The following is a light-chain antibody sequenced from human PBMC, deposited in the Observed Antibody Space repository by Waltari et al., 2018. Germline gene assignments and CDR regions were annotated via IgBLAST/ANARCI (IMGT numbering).Light chain of an antibody. CDR3: AAWDDSLNAFYV. Sequence: QSVLTQPPSASRTPGQTVPISCSGTRSNIGSNAVSWYQPFPGTAPNLLIYSNNQRPSGVPDRFAGSKSGTSASLAISGLQSEDEADYYCAAWDDSLNAFYVFGTGTKVTVL. J-gene: IGLJ1*01. V-gene: IGLV1-44*01. CDR1: RSNIGSNA. CDR2: SNN.